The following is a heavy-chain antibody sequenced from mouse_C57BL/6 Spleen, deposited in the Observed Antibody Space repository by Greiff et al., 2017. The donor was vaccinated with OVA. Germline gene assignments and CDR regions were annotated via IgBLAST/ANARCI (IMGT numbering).Heavy chain of an antibody. CDR2: INYDGSST. V-gene: IGHV5-16*01. CDR1: GFTFSDYY. CDR3: ARDYGSSYAMDY. Sequence: EVNVVESEGGLVQPGSSMKLSCTASGFTFSDYYMAWVRQVPEKGLEWVANINYDGSSTYYLDSLKSRFIISRDNAKNILYLQMSSLKSEDTATYYCARDYGSSYAMDYWGQGTSVTVSS. D-gene: IGHD1-1*01. J-gene: IGHJ4*01.